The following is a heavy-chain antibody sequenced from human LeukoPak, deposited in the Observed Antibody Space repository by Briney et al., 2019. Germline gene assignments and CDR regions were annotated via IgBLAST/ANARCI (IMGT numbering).Heavy chain of an antibody. CDR3: AKDPRRSTRDFWSGYYFDY. V-gene: IGHV3-23*01. CDR2: ISGSGGST. CDR1: GFTFSSYA. J-gene: IGHJ4*02. D-gene: IGHD3-3*01. Sequence: GGSLRLSCAASGFTFSSYAMSWVRQAPGKGLEWVSAISGSGGSTYYADSVKGRFTISRDNSKNTLYLQMNSLRAEDTAVYYCAKDPRRSTRDFWSGYYFDYWGQGTLVTVSS.